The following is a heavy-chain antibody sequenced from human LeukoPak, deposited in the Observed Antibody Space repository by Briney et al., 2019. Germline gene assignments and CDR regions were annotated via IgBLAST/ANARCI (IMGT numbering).Heavy chain of an antibody. Sequence: TGGSLRLSCAASGFTFSSYAMSWVRQAPGKGLVWASRIEPDGSRITYADSLKGRFTMSRDNAKNTLYLQMNSLRAEDTAVYYCARDFAGGDDYWGQGTLVTVSS. CDR3: ARDFAGGDDY. CDR2: IEPDGSRI. J-gene: IGHJ4*02. D-gene: IGHD3-16*01. V-gene: IGHV3-74*01. CDR1: GFTFSSYA.